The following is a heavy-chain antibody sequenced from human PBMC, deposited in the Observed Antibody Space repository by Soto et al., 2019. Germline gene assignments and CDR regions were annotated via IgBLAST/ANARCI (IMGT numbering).Heavy chain of an antibody. CDR3: ARVYYYDSSGYYHSYYFDY. CDR2: INAGNGNT. V-gene: IGHV1-3*01. D-gene: IGHD3-22*01. J-gene: IGHJ4*02. Sequence: QVQLVQSGAEVKKPGASVKVSCKASGYTFTSYAMHWVRQAPGQRIEWMGWINAGNGNTKYSQKFQGRVTITRDTSARTAYMELSSLRSEDTAVYYCARVYYYDSSGYYHSYYFDYWGQGTLVTVSS. CDR1: GYTFTSYA.